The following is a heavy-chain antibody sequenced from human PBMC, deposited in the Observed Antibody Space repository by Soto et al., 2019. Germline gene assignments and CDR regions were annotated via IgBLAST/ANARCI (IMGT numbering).Heavy chain of an antibody. J-gene: IGHJ4*02. V-gene: IGHV4-59*08. CDR2: IYYSGST. Sequence: SETLSLTCTVSGGSISSYYWSWIRQPPGKGLEWIGYIYYSGSTNYNPSLKSRVTISVDTSKNQFSLKLSSVTAADTAVYYCTRGLFSGRQYSGGWYYFDSWGQGTMVT. CDR3: TRGLFSGRQYSGGWYYFDS. CDR1: GGSISSYY. D-gene: IGHD3-10*01.